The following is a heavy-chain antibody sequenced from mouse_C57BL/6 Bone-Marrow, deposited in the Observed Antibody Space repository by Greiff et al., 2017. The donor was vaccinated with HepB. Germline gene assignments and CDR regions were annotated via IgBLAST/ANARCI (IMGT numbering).Heavy chain of an antibody. Sequence: DVKLQESGGGLVKPGGSLKLSCAASGFTFSDYGMHWVRQAPEKGLEWVAYISSGSSTIYYADTVKGRFTISRDNAKNTLFLQMTSLRSEDTAMYYCAIYSNYVPYWGQGTLVTVSA. CDR1: GFTFSDYG. CDR3: AIYSNYVPY. V-gene: IGHV5-17*01. J-gene: IGHJ3*01. CDR2: ISSGSSTI. D-gene: IGHD2-5*01.